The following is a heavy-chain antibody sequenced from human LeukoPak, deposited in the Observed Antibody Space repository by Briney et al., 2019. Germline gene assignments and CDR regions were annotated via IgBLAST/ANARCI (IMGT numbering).Heavy chain of an antibody. CDR1: GFTFSNAW. Sequence: PGGSLRLSCAASGFTFSNAWMNWVRQAPGKGLEWAGRIKSKTDGGTTDYAAPVKGRFTISRDDSKNTLYLQMNSLETEDTAVYYCTTYTVTTPYYFDYWGQGTLVTVSS. V-gene: IGHV3-15*07. D-gene: IGHD4-17*01. J-gene: IGHJ4*02. CDR3: TTYTVTTPYYFDY. CDR2: IKSKTDGGTT.